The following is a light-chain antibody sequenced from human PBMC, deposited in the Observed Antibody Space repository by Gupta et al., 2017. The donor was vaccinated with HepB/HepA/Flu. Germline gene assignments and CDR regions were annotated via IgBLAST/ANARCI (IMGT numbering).Light chain of an antibody. CDR3: QQWDNWPT. CDR1: QDTRTY. V-gene: IGKV3-11*01. J-gene: IGKJ5*01. Sequence: ENVFTQSPATLSLSPGERATLSCRASQDTRTYFAWYQQKPGQAPRLLISGASNRATGIPARFSASGSGTDFTLTINSREPEDFAVYYCQQWDNWPTCGQGTRLEIK. CDR2: GAS.